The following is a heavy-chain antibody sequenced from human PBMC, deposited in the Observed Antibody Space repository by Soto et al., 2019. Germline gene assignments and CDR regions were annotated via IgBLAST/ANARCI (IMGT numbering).Heavy chain of an antibody. CDR3: AAMYGDHDY. V-gene: IGHV4-39*01. CDR1: GGSISSSSYY. Sequence: SETLSLTCSVSGGSISSSSYYWGWSRQPPGKGLEWIGSIYYSGSTYYNPSLKSRVTISVDTSKNQFSLKLSSVTAADTAVYYCAAMYGDHDYWGQGTLVTVSS. J-gene: IGHJ4*02. D-gene: IGHD4-17*01. CDR2: IYYSGST.